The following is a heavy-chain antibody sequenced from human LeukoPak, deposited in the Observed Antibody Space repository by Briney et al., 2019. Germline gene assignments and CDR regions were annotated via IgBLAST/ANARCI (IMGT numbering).Heavy chain of an antibody. Sequence: PSETLSLTCAVYGGSFSDYYWSWIRQPPRKGLEWIGEINHSGSTNYNPSLKSRVTTSVDKSKNQFSLKVSSVTAADTAVYYCATIVGAPRHFDSWVQATLVTVSS. CDR1: GGSFSDYY. J-gene: IGHJ4*02. V-gene: IGHV4-34*01. CDR3: ATIVGAPRHFDS. D-gene: IGHD1-26*01. CDR2: INHSGST.